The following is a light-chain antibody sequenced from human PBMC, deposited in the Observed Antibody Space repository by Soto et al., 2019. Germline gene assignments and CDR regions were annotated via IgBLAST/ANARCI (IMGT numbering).Light chain of an antibody. CDR3: TSYAGSNNFV. J-gene: IGLJ2*01. CDR2: EVS. CDR1: SSDVGGYNS. V-gene: IGLV2-8*01. Sequence: QSALTQPPSATGSPGQSVTISCTGSSSDVGGYNSVSWYQHHPGKVPKVMIYEVSKRPSGVPDRFSGSKSVNTASLTVSGLHAEVEPDYYCTSYAGSNNFVFGGGTQLTVL.